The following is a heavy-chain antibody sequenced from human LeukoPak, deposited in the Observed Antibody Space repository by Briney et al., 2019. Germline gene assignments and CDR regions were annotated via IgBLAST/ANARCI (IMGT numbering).Heavy chain of an antibody. CDR2: INSDGSST. D-gene: IGHD6-13*01. CDR3: ARVGAAAGTLGY. V-gene: IGHV3-74*01. CDR1: GFTFSNDW. Sequence: GGSLRLSCAASGFTFSNDWMHWVRQDPGKGLVWVSRINSDGSSTSYADSVKGRFTISRDNAKITLYLQMNSLRAEDTAVYYCARVGAAAGTLGYWGQGTLVTVSS. J-gene: IGHJ4*02.